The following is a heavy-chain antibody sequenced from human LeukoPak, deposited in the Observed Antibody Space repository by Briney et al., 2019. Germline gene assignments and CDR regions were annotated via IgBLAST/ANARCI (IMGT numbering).Heavy chain of an antibody. J-gene: IGHJ4*02. Sequence: PGGSLRLSCAASGFTFSSYAVHWVRQAPGKGLEWVAVIPYDGSNKYYADSVKGRFTISRDNSKNTLYLEMNSLRAEDTAVYYCVSPMIRGVTTYFDFWGQGTLVTVSS. CDR3: VSPMIRGVTTYFDF. D-gene: IGHD3-10*01. CDR1: GFTFSSYA. V-gene: IGHV3-30*04. CDR2: IPYDGSNK.